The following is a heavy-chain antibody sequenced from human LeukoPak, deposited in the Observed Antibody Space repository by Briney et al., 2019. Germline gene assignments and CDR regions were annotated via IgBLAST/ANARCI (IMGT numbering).Heavy chain of an antibody. CDR1: GGSISSSNW. CDR3: ARDQEYCSGTSCYPYWYDS. D-gene: IGHD2-2*01. J-gene: IGHJ5*01. Sequence: PSETLSLTCAVSGGSISSSNWWSWVRQPPGKGLEWIGEIYHSGSTNYNPSLKSRVTISVDKSTNQFSLKLSSVTAADTAVYYCARDQEYCSGTSCYPYWYDSWGQGTLVTVSS. V-gene: IGHV4-4*02. CDR2: IYHSGST.